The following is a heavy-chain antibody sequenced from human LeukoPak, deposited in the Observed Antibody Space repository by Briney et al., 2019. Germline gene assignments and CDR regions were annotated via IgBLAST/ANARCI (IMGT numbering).Heavy chain of an antibody. D-gene: IGHD5-18*01. J-gene: IGHJ4*02. CDR1: GFTFSSYA. CDR3: ARDLSGVAGYTYGRGIDY. CDR2: ISGSGGTT. V-gene: IGHV3-23*01. Sequence: GGSLRLSCAASGFTFSSYAMSWVRQAPGKGLEWVSAISGSGGTTYYADSVKGRFTISRDNSKNTLYLQMNSLRAEDTAVYYCARDLSGVAGYTYGRGIDYWGQGTLVTVSS.